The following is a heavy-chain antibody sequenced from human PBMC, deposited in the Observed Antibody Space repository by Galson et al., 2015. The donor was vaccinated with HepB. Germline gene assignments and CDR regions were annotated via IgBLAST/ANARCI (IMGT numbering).Heavy chain of an antibody. CDR2: ITWNGGTT. CDR3: AKDLYSGYD. CDR1: GFTFDDYG. J-gene: IGHJ4*02. D-gene: IGHD5-12*01. V-gene: IGHV3-20*04. Sequence: SLRLSCAASGFTFDDYGMSWVRQAPGKGLEWVSGITWNGGTTGYADSVKGRFTISRDNSKNTLYLQMNSLRAGDTAVYYCAKDLYSGYDWGQGTLVTVSS.